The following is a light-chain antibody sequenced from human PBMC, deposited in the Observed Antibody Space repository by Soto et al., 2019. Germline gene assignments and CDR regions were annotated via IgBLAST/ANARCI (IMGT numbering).Light chain of an antibody. Sequence: EIVLTQSPGTLSLSPGERATLSCRASQGVSSSYLAWYQQKPGQPPRLLIYGASSRATGLPDRFSGSGSGTDFTLTITRLEPEDFAVYYCQYYRTSFGGGTKVEIK. J-gene: IGKJ4*01. CDR3: QYYRTS. CDR2: GAS. V-gene: IGKV3-20*01. CDR1: QGVSSSY.